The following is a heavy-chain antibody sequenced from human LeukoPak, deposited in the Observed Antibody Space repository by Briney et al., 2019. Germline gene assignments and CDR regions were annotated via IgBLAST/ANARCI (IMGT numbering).Heavy chain of an antibody. CDR3: ARDLSSGYYYNFDY. Sequence: GGSLRLSCVASGFTFSSYEIHWVRQAPGKGLEWVSSISSGGDDINYADSVKGRFTLSRDNAKNSLYLQMNSLRAEDTAVYYCARDLSSGYYYNFDYWGQGTLVTVSS. J-gene: IGHJ4*02. CDR1: GFTFSSYE. V-gene: IGHV3-48*03. CDR2: ISSGGDDI. D-gene: IGHD3-22*01.